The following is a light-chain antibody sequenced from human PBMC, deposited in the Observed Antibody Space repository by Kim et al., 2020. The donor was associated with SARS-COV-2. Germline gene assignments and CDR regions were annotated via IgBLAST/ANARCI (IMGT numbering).Light chain of an antibody. Sequence: RATLNCKSSQTVLYNSNNKNYLAWDQQKPGQAPKLLICWASIRESGVSDRFSGSGCETDFTLTNSSLQAGDVAVYYCQQYYSTPHSFGQGTRLEI. CDR1: QTVLYNSNNKNY. CDR3: QQYYSTPHS. CDR2: WAS. V-gene: IGKV4-1*01. J-gene: IGKJ2*03.